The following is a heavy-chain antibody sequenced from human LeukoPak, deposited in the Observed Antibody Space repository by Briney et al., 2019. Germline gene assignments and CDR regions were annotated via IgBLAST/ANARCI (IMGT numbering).Heavy chain of an antibody. Sequence: PSETLSLTCSVSHGSISSYYWNWIRQSPGKGLEWIGYVYFNGDTKYNPSLESRVTMSVDTANNNFPLRLNSVTAADSAVYYCARTVYCSSANCYPLDPWGQGTLVTVSP. CDR1: HGSISSYY. CDR3: ARTVYCSSANCYPLDP. J-gene: IGHJ5*02. D-gene: IGHD2-2*01. V-gene: IGHV4-59*01. CDR2: VYFNGDT.